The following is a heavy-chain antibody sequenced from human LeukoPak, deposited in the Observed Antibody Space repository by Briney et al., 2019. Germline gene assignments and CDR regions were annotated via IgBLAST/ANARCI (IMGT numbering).Heavy chain of an antibody. D-gene: IGHD4-17*01. Sequence: GGSLRLSCEASAFTFRSYWMSWVHQAPGKGLEWVANIKQDGSDKYYVDSVKGRFTISRDNAKNSLYLQMNSLRAEDTAVYYCARDIVDGDYDDGFDIWGQGTRVTVSS. CDR2: IKQDGSDK. J-gene: IGHJ3*02. CDR1: AFTFRSYW. V-gene: IGHV3-7*01. CDR3: ARDIVDGDYDDGFDI.